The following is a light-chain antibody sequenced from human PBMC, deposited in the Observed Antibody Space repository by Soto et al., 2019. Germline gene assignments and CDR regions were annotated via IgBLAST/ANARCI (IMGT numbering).Light chain of an antibody. J-gene: IGKJ1*01. CDR3: QQYGTSPRT. V-gene: IGKV3-11*01. Sequence: EIVLSQSPATLSLYPGERATLSCRASQSVGSFLAWYQQKPGQAPRLLIYDTSIRATGIPARFSGSGSGTDFTLTIGRLEPEDFAVYYCQQYGTSPRTFGQGTKVDIK. CDR1: QSVGSF. CDR2: DTS.